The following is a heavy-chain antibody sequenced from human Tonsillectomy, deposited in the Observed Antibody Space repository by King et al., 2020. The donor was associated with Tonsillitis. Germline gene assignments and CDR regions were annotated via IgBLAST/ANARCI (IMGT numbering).Heavy chain of an antibody. CDR3: AKDVGYCSSASCYIPPFDC. Sequence: VQLVESGGGLVQPGGSLRLSCAASGFTFSSYAMTWVRQVPGKGLEWVSTISGIGGTTYYADSVKGRFTISRDNSKNTLFLQLNSLRAEDTAVYYCAKDVGYCSSASCYIPPFDCWGQGTLVTVSS. J-gene: IGHJ4*02. CDR2: ISGIGGTT. D-gene: IGHD2-2*01. CDR1: GFTFSSYA. V-gene: IGHV3-23*04.